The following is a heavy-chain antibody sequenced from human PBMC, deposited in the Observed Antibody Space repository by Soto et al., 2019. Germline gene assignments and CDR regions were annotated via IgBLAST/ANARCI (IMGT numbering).Heavy chain of an antibody. V-gene: IGHV1-8*01. D-gene: IGHD2-2*02. Sequence: ASVKVSCKASGYTFTSYDINWVRQATGQGLEWMGWMNPNSGNTGYAQKFQGRVTMTRNTSISTAYMELSSLRSEDTAVYYCARVYRCSSTSCHMGGAFDIWGQGTMVTVSS. CDR1: GYTFTSYD. CDR3: ARVYRCSSTSCHMGGAFDI. J-gene: IGHJ3*02. CDR2: MNPNSGNT.